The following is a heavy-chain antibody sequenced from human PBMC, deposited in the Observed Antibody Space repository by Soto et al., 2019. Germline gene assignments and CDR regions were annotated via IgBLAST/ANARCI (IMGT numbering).Heavy chain of an antibody. CDR1: GYTFTSYG. D-gene: IGHD3-3*01. J-gene: IGHJ6*03. CDR2: ISAYNGNT. V-gene: IGHV1-18*01. CDR3: ARLNDFWSDLMSGFYYYYMDV. Sequence: ASVKVSCKASGYTFTSYGISWVRQAPGQRLEWMGWISAYNGNTNYAQKLQGRVTMTTDTSTSTAYMELRSLRSDDTAVYYCARLNDFWSDLMSGFYYYYMDVWGKGTTVTVSS.